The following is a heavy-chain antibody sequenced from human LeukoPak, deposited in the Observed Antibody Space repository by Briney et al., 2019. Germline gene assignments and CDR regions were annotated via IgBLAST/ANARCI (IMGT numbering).Heavy chain of an antibody. J-gene: IGHJ4*02. CDR1: GFTFSSYA. CDR2: ISGSGGST. D-gene: IGHD2-2*01. CDR3: AKVPAALYYFDY. V-gene: IGHV3-23*01. Sequence: GGSLRLSCAASGFTFSSYAMSWVRQAPGKGLEWVSAISGSGGSTCYADSVKGRFTISRDNSKNTLYLQMNSLRAEDTAVYYCAKVPAALYYFDYWGQGTLVTVSS.